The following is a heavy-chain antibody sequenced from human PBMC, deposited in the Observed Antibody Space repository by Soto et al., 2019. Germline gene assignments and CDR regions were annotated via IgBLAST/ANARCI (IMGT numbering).Heavy chain of an antibody. CDR3: ARDRYFNWFDP. D-gene: IGHD2-21*01. Sequence: SETLSLTCTVSGGSISSYYGSWIRQPPGKGLEWIGYIYYGGSTNYNPSLKSRVTISVDTSKNQFSLKLSSVTAADTAVYYCARDRYFNWFDPWGQGTLVTVSS. V-gene: IGHV4-59*01. J-gene: IGHJ5*02. CDR2: IYYGGST. CDR1: GGSISSYY.